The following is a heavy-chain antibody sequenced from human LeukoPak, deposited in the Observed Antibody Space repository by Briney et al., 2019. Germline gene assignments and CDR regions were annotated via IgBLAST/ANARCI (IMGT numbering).Heavy chain of an antibody. CDR1: GYTFTSYG. D-gene: IGHD6-13*01. CDR3: ARVTGYSSSSDAFDI. J-gene: IGHJ3*02. CDR2: ISAYNGNT. V-gene: IGHV1-18*01. Sequence: ASVKVSCKASGYTFTSYGISWVRQAPGQGLEWTGWISAYNGNTNYAQKLQGRVTMTTDTSTSTAYMELRSLRSDDTAVYYCARVTGYSSSSDAFDIWGQGTMVTVSS.